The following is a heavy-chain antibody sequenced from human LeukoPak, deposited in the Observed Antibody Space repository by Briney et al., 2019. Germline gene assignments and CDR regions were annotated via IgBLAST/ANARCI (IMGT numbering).Heavy chain of an antibody. CDR3: NTDRDCGGDCYWFDY. V-gene: IGHV3-15*01. CDR1: GFTFSNAW. Sequence: NTGGSLRLSCAASGFTFSNAWMSWVRQAPGKGLEWVGRINSKTDGGTTDYDDRVKGRFTISRNDKNNTLQLQINSLKTEDTAVYYCNTDRDCGGDCYWFDYWGQGTLVTVSS. D-gene: IGHD2-21*02. J-gene: IGHJ5*01. CDR2: INSKTDGGTT.